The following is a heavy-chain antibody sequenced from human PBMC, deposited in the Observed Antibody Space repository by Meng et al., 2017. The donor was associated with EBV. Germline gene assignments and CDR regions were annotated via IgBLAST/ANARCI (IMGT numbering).Heavy chain of an antibody. CDR1: GCSLSTSGVG. CDR2: IYWDDDK. CDR3: AHSRVGATEFDY. Sequence: HITLEGCGPTLVKPTQTRALTCTFYGCSLSTSGVGVGWIRQPPGKALEWLALIYWDDDKRYSPSLKSRLTITKDTSKNQVVLTMTNMDPVDTATYYCAHSRVGATEFDYWGQGTLVTVSS. D-gene: IGHD1-26*01. J-gene: IGHJ4*02. V-gene: IGHV2-5*02.